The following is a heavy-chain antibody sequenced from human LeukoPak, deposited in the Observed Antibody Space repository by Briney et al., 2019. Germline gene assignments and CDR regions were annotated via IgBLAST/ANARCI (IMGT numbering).Heavy chain of an antibody. CDR2: IKQDGSEK. D-gene: IGHD3-22*01. CDR1: GFTFSSYW. V-gene: IGHV3-7*01. Sequence: GGSLRLSCAASGFTFSSYWMSWVRQAPGKRLEWVANIKQDGSEKYYVDSVKGRFTISRDNAKNSLYLQMNSLRAEDTAVYYCASGYYDSSGYLGYYFDYWGQGTLATVSS. J-gene: IGHJ4*02. CDR3: ASGYYDSSGYLGYYFDY.